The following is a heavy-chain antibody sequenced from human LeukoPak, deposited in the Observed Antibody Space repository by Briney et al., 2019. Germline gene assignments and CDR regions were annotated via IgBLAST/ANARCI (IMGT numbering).Heavy chain of an antibody. V-gene: IGHV3-7*01. D-gene: IGHD3-22*01. CDR1: GFTFSTYW. J-gene: IGHJ4*02. CDR2: IKEDGSEK. Sequence: GGSLRLSCAASGFTFSTYWMSWFRQAPGKGLEWVANIKEDGSEKYYGDSVKGRFTISRDNAKNSLYLQMNSLRAEDTAVYYCARDSSGYQWGQGTLVTVSS. CDR3: ARDSSGYQ.